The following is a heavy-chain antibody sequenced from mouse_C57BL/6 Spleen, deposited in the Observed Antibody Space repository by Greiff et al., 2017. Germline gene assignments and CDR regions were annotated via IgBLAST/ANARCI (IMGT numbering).Heavy chain of an antibody. CDR3: ARPNDYAYYFDY. CDR1: GYAFSSSW. J-gene: IGHJ2*01. CDR2: IYPGDGDT. D-gene: IGHD2-4*01. Sequence: QVQLQQSGPELVKPGASVKISCKASGYAFSSSWMNWVKQRPGQGLEWIGRIYPGDGDTNYNGKFKGKATLTADKSSSTAYMQLSSLTSEYSAVYFCARPNDYAYYFDYWGQGTTLTVSS. V-gene: IGHV1-82*01.